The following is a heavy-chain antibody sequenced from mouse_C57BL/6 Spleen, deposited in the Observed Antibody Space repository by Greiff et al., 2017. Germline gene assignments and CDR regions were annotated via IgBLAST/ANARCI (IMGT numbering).Heavy chain of an antibody. CDR2: SSSGSSTI. D-gene: IGHD1-1*01. V-gene: IGHV5-17*01. CDR3: AREYYGSSWFAY. Sequence: EVKLMESGGGLVKPGGSLKLSCAASGFTFSDYGMHWVRQAPEKGLEWVAYSSSGSSTIYYADTVKGRFTISRDNAKNTLFLQMTSLRSEDTARYYCAREYYGSSWFAYWGQGTLVTVSA. J-gene: IGHJ3*01. CDR1: GFTFSDYG.